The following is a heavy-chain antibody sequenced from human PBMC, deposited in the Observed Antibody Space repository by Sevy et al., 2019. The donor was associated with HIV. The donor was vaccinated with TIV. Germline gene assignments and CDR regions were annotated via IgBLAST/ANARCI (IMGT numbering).Heavy chain of an antibody. CDR1: GGSISSYY. V-gene: IGHV4-59*08. J-gene: IGHJ3*02. CDR2: IYYSGST. D-gene: IGHD1-26*01. CDR3: ETHSGSYDEAFDI. Sequence: SETLSLTCTVSGGSISSYYWSWIRQPPGKGLEWIGYIYYSGSTNYNPSLKSRVTISVDTSKNQFSLKLSSVTAADTAVDYCETHSGSYDEAFDIWGQGTMVTVSS.